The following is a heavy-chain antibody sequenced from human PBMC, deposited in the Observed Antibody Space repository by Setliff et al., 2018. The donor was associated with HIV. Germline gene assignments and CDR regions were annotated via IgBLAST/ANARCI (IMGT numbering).Heavy chain of an antibody. V-gene: IGHV4-61*09. CDR1: GGSIISEISW. CDR3: AIDHVTNIAESGYGYTRIDP. J-gene: IGHJ5*02. D-gene: IGHD5-18*01. Sequence: PSETLSLTCTVSGGSIISEISWWAWIRQPAGKGPEWLGQIYMRGGTDYNPSLEGRVTISLDPSKNQFSLKLTSVTAADTAVYYCAIDHVTNIAESGYGYTRIDPWGPGISVTVSS. CDR2: IYMRGGT.